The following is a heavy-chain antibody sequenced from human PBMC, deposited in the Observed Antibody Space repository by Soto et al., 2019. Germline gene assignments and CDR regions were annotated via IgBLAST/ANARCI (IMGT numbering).Heavy chain of an antibody. Sequence: GGSLRLSCAASGFTVNNSIMTWVRQAPGKGLERVSGINDNGEVIYYADSVKGRFTISRDNAKNSLYLQMNSLRAEDTAVYYCARDNWNDGITNWFDPWGQGTLVTVSS. CDR1: GFTVNNSI. CDR3: ARDNWNDGITNWFDP. J-gene: IGHJ5*02. V-gene: IGHV3-21*01. CDR2: INDNGEVI. D-gene: IGHD1-1*01.